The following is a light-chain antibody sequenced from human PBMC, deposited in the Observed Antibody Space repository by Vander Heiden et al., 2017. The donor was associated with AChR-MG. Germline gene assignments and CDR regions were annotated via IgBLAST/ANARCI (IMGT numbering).Light chain of an antibody. J-gene: IGKJ1*01. CDR2: KAS. CDR1: QSISNS. Sequence: DIQMTQSPSTLSASVGDRVTITCRASQSISNSLAWYQQKPGKAPKLMIYKASNLEPGVPPRFSGSGFGTEFTLTISSLQPDDLATYYFQQYNTYRTFGQGIKVEIK. CDR3: QQYNTYRT. V-gene: IGKV1-5*03.